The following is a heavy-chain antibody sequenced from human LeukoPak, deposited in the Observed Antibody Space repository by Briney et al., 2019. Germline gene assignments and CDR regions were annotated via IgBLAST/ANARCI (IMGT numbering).Heavy chain of an antibody. CDR1: GFTFSSYN. CDR2: ISGSSAYI. D-gene: IGHD2/OR15-2a*01. J-gene: IGHJ5*02. V-gene: IGHV3-21*01. Sequence: GGSLRLSCAASGFTFSSYNMNWARQAPEKGLEWISSISGSSAYIYYADSVKGRFTISRDNAKNSLYLQMNSLRADDTAVYYCVRIPNSANFPNWFDPWGQGTLVTVSS. CDR3: VRIPNSANFPNWFDP.